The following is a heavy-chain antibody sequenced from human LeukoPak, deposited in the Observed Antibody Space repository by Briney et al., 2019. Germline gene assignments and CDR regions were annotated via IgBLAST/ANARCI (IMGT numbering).Heavy chain of an antibody. J-gene: IGHJ3*02. D-gene: IGHD3-10*01. CDR2: IYYSGST. V-gene: IGHV4-59*01. CDR1: GGSISSYY. Sequence: SETLSLTCTVSGGSISSYYWSWIRQPPGKGLEWIGYIYYSGSTNYNPSLKSRVTLSVDTSKNQFSLKLSSLRSEDTAVYYYARGGITMVGGAFDIWGQGTMVTVSS. CDR3: ARGGITMVGGAFDI.